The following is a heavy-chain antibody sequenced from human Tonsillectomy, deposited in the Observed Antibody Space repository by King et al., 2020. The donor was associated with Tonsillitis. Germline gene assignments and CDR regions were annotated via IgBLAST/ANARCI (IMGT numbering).Heavy chain of an antibody. CDR3: ARDLSTVTGHHYYYAMDV. D-gene: IGHD4-11*01. Sequence: VQLVESGGGVVQPGRSLRLSCAASGFIFRSYAMHWVRQAPGKGLEWVAIISYDGSKKYYADSGKGRFTISRDRSGNTLYLQMNSLRAEDTAVYYCARDLSTVTGHHYYYAMDVWGQGTTVTVSS. V-gene: IGHV3-30-3*01. J-gene: IGHJ6*02. CDR1: GFIFRSYA. CDR2: ISYDGSKK.